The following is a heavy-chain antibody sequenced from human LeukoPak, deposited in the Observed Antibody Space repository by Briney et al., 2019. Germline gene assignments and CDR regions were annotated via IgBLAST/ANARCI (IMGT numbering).Heavy chain of an antibody. CDR2: IIYGGRA. Sequence: SETLSLTCSVSGASVSSVSDYWGWFRQSPGEGLEWIGSIIYGGRAYYNPSLKSRVTMSVDTSKNQFSLKMRSVTAADTAVYYCARHDYDSTGSYWGYYFDYWGQGTLVTVSS. D-gene: IGHD3-22*01. J-gene: IGHJ4*02. V-gene: IGHV4-39*01. CDR1: GASVSSVSDY. CDR3: ARHDYDSTGSYWGYYFDY.